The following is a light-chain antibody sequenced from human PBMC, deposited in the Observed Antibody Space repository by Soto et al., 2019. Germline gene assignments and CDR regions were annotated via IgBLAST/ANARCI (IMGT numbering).Light chain of an antibody. V-gene: IGKV3-20*01. CDR1: QSVTSSY. J-gene: IGKJ1*01. CDR3: QQYGSSPAT. CDR2: GAS. Sequence: EIVLPQSPGTLSLSPGERATLSFRASQSVTSSYLACYQQKPVQSPRRLIDGASSRATGIPDRFSSRVSGTDFTITISRPDPEDFAVYYCQQYGSSPATFGQGTKVEI.